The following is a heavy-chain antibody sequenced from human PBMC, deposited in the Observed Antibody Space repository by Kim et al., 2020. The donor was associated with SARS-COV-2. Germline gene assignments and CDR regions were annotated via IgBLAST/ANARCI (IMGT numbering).Heavy chain of an antibody. CDR3: ARDSIRIPGFDP. D-gene: IGHD3-16*01. J-gene: IGHJ5*02. CDR2: IYYSGST. V-gene: IGHV4-30-4*01. Sequence: SETLSLTCTVSGGSISSGDYYWSWIRQPPGKGLEWIGCIYYSGSTYYNPSLKSRLIISLDTSKNQFSLKLSSVTAADTAVYYCARDSIRIPGFDPLGQG. CDR1: GGSISSGDYY.